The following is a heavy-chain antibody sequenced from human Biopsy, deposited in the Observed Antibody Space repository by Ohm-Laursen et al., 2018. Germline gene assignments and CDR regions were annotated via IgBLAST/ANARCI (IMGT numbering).Heavy chain of an antibody. V-gene: IGHV3-7*01. CDR1: GFTSSTHW. CDR3: ARAPFGSGSYSEFDY. D-gene: IGHD3-22*01. J-gene: IGHJ4*02. CDR2: IKKDGSEK. Sequence: SLRLSCTAFGFTSSTHWMSWVRQAPGKGLEWVATIKKDGSEKYYVDSVKGRFTISRDNSKSSLSLQMNSLRGEDTAVYYCARAPFGSGSYSEFDYWGQGSLVTVSS.